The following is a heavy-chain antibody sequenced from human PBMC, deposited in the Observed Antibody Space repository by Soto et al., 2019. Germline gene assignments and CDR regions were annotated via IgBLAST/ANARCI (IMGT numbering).Heavy chain of an antibody. CDR2: INPNSGGT. V-gene: IGHV1-2*02. D-gene: IGHD2-2*01. CDR3: AKDPNIVVVPAATGGMDV. CDR1: GYTFTDYY. J-gene: IGHJ6*02. Sequence: QVPLVQSGAEVKKPGASVKVSCKASGYTFTDYYMHWVRQAPGQGLEWMGWINPNSGGTNYAQKFQGRVTMTRDTSISTAYMELSRLRSDDTAVYYCAKDPNIVVVPAATGGMDVWGQGTTVTVSS.